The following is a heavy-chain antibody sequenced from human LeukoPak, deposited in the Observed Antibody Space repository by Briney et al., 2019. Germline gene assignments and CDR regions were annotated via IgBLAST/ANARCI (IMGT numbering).Heavy chain of an antibody. V-gene: IGHV3-72*01. CDR1: GFTFSDHY. Sequence: GGSLRLSCAASGFTFSDHYMDWVRQAPGKGLEWVARTRDKAKSFTTQYAASGKGRFTISRDDSKNSLYLQMNSLKTDDTAVYFCARGGSGPLNYQYAMDVWGQGTTVTVSS. D-gene: IGHD6-19*01. CDR2: TRDKAKSFTT. J-gene: IGHJ6*02. CDR3: ARGGSGPLNYQYAMDV.